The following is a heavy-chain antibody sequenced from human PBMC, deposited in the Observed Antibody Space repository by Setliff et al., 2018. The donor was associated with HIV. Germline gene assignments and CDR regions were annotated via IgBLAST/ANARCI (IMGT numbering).Heavy chain of an antibody. CDR2: VFYSGTT. D-gene: IGHD1-26*01. CDR1: GGFINTNSYY. V-gene: IGHV4-39*02. CDR3: VALSVVQTQAMELAWFEP. J-gene: IGHJ5*02. Sequence: SETLSLTCNVSGGFINTNSYYWGWIRQPPGKKVEWIGNVFYSGTTYYSPSLKSRVTISVGTAKNHFSLRLSSVTAADTAVYFCVALSVVQTQAMELAWFEPWGQGTPVTVSS.